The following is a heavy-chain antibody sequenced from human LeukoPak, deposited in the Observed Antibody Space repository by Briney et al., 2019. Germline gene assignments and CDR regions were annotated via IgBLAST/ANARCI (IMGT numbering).Heavy chain of an antibody. CDR1: GFTVSNNY. J-gene: IGHJ2*01. CDR2: IYSGGST. CDR3: ARDGGYGSYVSPSNWYFGL. Sequence: PGGSLRLSCAASGFTVSNNYMNWVRQAPGKGLEWVSVIYSGGSTDYADSVKGRFTISRDNSKNTLYLQMNNLRAEDTAVYYCARDGGYGSYVSPSNWYFGLWGRGTLVTVSS. D-gene: IGHD1-26*01. V-gene: IGHV3-53*01.